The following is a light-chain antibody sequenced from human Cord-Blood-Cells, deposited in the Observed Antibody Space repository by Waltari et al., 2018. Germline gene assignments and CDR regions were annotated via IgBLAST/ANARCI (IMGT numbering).Light chain of an antibody. V-gene: IGLV2-11*01. CDR1: SRHASSYNY. CDR2: DVS. J-gene: IGLJ3*02. Sequence: ALTQHRPESRSSGKPLTISCTRTSRHASSYNYVSWYQQHPGKAPKRMIYDVSNRPSGVPDRFSGSKSGNTASLTISGLQAEDEADYYCCSYAGSYTRVFGGGTKLTVL. CDR3: CSYAGSYTRV.